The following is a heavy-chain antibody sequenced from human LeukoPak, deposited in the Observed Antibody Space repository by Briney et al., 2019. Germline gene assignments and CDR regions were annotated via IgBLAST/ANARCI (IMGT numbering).Heavy chain of an antibody. J-gene: IGHJ4*02. CDR1: GGSISSGDYY. CDR3: ARVEATDSGSYYLHFDY. CDR2: IYYSGGT. V-gene: IGHV4-30-4*08. D-gene: IGHD1-26*01. Sequence: PSQTLSLTCTVSGGSISSGDYYWSWIRQPPGKGLEWIGYIYYSGGTYYNPSLKSRVTISVDTSKNQFSLKLSSVTAADTAVYYCARVEATDSGSYYLHFDYWGQGTLVTVSS.